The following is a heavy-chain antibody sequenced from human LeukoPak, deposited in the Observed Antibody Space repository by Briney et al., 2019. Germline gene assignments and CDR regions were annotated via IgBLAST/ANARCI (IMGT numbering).Heavy chain of an antibody. CDR2: IYYSGST. Sequence: SETLSLTCTVSGGSISSGDYYWSWIRQPPGKGLEWIGYIYYSGSTYYNPSLKGRVTISVDTSKNQFSLKLSSVTAADTAVYYCARVVGYCSSTSCLNWFDPWGQGTLVTVSS. J-gene: IGHJ5*02. D-gene: IGHD2-2*03. CDR3: ARVVGYCSSTSCLNWFDP. V-gene: IGHV4-30-4*02. CDR1: GGSISSGDYY.